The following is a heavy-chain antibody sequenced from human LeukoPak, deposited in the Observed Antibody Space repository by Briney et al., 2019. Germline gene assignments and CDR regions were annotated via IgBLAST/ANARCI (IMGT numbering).Heavy chain of an antibody. CDR1: GGTFINHS. V-gene: IGHV1-46*01. D-gene: IGHD1-26*01. J-gene: IGHJ5*02. Sequence: ASVKVSCKASGGTFINHSLSWVRQAPGQGLEWMGIINPSGGSTSYAQKFQGRVTMTRDTSTSTVYMELSSLRSEDTAVYYCARDRWTGIVGAMYWFDPWGQGTLVTVSS. CDR2: INPSGGST. CDR3: ARDRWTGIVGAMYWFDP.